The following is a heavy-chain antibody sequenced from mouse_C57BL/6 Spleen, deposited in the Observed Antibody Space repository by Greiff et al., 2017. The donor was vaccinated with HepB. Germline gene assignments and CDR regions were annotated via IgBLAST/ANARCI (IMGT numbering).Heavy chain of an antibody. V-gene: IGHV5-9*01. J-gene: IGHJ2*01. CDR3: ARQRESAVVAHYFDY. CDR1: GFTFSSYT. CDR2: ISGGGGNT. D-gene: IGHD1-1*01. Sequence: EVMLVESGGGLVKPGGSLKLSCAASGFTFSSYTMSWVRQTPEKRLEWVATISGGGGNTYYPDSVKGRFTISRDNAKNTLYLQMSSLRSEDTALYYCARQRESAVVAHYFDYWGQGTTLTVSS.